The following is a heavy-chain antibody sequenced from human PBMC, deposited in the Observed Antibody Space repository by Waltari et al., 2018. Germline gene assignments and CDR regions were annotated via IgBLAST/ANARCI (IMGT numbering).Heavy chain of an antibody. CDR3: ARKRPSGPGGSYKSGYYYYYMDV. V-gene: IGHV4-39*01. Sequence: QLQLQESGPGLVKPSETLSLTCTVSGGSISSSSYYWGWIRQPPGKGLAWIGSIHYSGSTYYNPSLKSRVTISVDTSKNQFSLKLSSVTAADTAVYYCARKRPSGPGGSYKSGYYYYYMDVWGKGTTVSVSS. J-gene: IGHJ6*03. D-gene: IGHD1-26*01. CDR1: GGSISSSSYY. CDR2: IHYSGST.